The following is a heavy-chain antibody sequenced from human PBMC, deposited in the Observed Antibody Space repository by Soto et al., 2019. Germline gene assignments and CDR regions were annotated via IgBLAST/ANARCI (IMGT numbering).Heavy chain of an antibody. CDR1: GFTFDDYA. V-gene: IGHV3-9*01. CDR3: AKGKSSPVRYGMDV. J-gene: IGHJ6*02. Sequence: EVQLVESGGGLVQPGRSLRLSCAASGFTFDDYAMHWVRQAPGKGLEWVSGISWNSGSIGYADSVKGRFTISRDNAKNSLYLQMNSLRAEDTALYYCAKGKSSPVRYGMDVWGQGTTVTVSS. CDR2: ISWNSGSI. D-gene: IGHD3-10*01.